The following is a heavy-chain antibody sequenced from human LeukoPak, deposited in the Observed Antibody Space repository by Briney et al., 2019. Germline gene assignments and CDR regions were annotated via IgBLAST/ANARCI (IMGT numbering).Heavy chain of an antibody. CDR3: ARGSGNYYSGLLWYFDL. Sequence: SETLSLTCTVSGVSISSYYWSWIRQPAGKGLEWIGRIYTSGSTNYNPSLKSRVTMSVDTSKNQFSLKLSSVTAADTAVYYCARGSGNYYSGLLWYFDLWGRGTLVTVSS. V-gene: IGHV4-4*07. J-gene: IGHJ2*01. D-gene: IGHD3-10*01. CDR1: GVSISSYY. CDR2: IYTSGST.